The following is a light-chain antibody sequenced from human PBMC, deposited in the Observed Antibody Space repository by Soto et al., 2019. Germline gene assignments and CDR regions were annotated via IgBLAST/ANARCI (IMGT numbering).Light chain of an antibody. Sequence: DIQMTQSPSSVSASVGDRVTITCRASQGISNWLAWYQQQPGKAPKLLIYGASSLQSGVPSRFSGGGSGTHFTLIISSLQPEDFAPYYCQQTNTFRPLTFGGGTKVEI. V-gene: IGKV1-12*01. J-gene: IGKJ4*01. CDR3: QQTNTFRPLT. CDR1: QGISNW. CDR2: GAS.